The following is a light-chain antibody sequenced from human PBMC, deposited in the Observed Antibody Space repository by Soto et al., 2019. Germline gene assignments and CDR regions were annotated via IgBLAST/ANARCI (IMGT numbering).Light chain of an antibody. J-gene: IGKJ2*02. V-gene: IGKV1-5*03. CDR2: KAS. CDR1: QSISSW. Sequence: DIQMTQSPSTLSASVGDRVTITCRASQSISSWLAWYQQKPGKAPKLLIYKASSLESGVPSRFSGSGSGTDFTLTISSLQPDDFATYYCQQYNRPAGTFGQGTKLEIK. CDR3: QQYNRPAGT.